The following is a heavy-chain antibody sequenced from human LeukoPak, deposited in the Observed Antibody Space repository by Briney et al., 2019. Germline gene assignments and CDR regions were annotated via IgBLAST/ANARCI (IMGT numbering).Heavy chain of an antibody. CDR3: ARLVGATRVFDY. Sequence: GESLKISCKGSGYSFSSNWIGRVRQMPGKGLEWMEIIYPDDSDTRYSPSFQGQVTVSADKSISTAYLQWRSLKASDIAMYYCARLVGATRVFDYWGQGTLVTVSS. D-gene: IGHD1-26*01. J-gene: IGHJ4*02. CDR2: IYPDDSDT. CDR1: GYSFSSNW. V-gene: IGHV5-51*01.